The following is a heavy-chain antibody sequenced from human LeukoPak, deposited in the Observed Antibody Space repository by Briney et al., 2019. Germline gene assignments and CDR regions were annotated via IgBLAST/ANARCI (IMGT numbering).Heavy chain of an antibody. CDR3: ACICRRGYSGYDPRLPLDY. V-gene: IGHV1-18*01. CDR2: ISAYNGNT. Sequence: GASVKVSCKASGYTFTSYGISWVRQAPGQGLEWMGWISAYNGNTNYAQKLQGRVTMTTDTSTSTAYMELRSLRSDDTAVYYCACICRRGYSGYDPRLPLDYWGQGTLVTVSS. CDR1: GYTFTSYG. D-gene: IGHD5-12*01. J-gene: IGHJ4*02.